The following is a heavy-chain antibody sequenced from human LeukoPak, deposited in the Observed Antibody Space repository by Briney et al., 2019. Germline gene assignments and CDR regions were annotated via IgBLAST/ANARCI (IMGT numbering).Heavy chain of an antibody. D-gene: IGHD3-16*01. Sequence: ASMNVSFKASGYTFTVYYMHWVRQAPGQGLEWMGIINPSGGSTSYAQKFQGRVTMTRDTSTSTVYMDLSSLRSEDTAVYYCARGPSIGGLYWFDPWGQETLVTVSS. CDR3: ARGPSIGGLYWFDP. CDR2: INPSGGST. V-gene: IGHV1-46*01. J-gene: IGHJ5*02. CDR1: GYTFTVYY.